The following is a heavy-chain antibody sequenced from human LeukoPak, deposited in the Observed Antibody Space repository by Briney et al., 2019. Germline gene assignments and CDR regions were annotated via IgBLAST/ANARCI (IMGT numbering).Heavy chain of an antibody. CDR1: GCPLSSTA. Sequence: GTSVKVSCKASGCPLSSTAVQWVRQAGGQRLEWIGWIVVGSNNTNYAQKFQERVTITRDMSTSTAYMELSSLRSEDTAVYYCAAPYSTRWFDLWGRGTLVTVSS. D-gene: IGHD6-13*01. J-gene: IGHJ5*02. CDR3: AAPYSTRWFDL. CDR2: IVVGSNNT. V-gene: IGHV1-58*01.